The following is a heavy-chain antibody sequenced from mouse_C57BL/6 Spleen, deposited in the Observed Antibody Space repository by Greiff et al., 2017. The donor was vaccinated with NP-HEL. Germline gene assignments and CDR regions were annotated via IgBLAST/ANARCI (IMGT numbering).Heavy chain of an antibody. Sequence: VQLQQSGPELVKPGASVKISCKASGYSFTDYNMNWVKQSNGKSLEWIGVINPNYGTTKYKQKFKGKATLTVDQTSSTAYMQLNSLTDEEAAVYYGASYGYGNRMDYWGQGTSVTVSS. V-gene: IGHV1-39*01. J-gene: IGHJ4*01. CDR2: INPNYGTT. CDR3: ASYGYGNRMDY. D-gene: IGHD2-2*01. CDR1: GYSFTDYN.